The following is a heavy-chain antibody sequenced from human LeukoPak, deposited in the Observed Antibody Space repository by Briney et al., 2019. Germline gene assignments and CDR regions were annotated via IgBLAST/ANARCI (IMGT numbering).Heavy chain of an antibody. CDR3: ASGFELGYMDV. CDR2: IYYSVST. J-gene: IGHJ6*03. Sequence: PSETLSLTCTVSGGSISSSSYYWGWIRQPPGKGLEWIGSIYYSVSTYYNPSLKSRVTISVDTSKNQFSLKLSSVTAADTAVYYCASGFELGYMDVWGKGTTVTVSS. CDR1: GGSISSSSYY. D-gene: IGHD3-10*01. V-gene: IGHV4-39*07.